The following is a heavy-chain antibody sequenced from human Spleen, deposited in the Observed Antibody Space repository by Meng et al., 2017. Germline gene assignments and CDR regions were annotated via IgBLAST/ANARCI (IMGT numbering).Heavy chain of an antibody. J-gene: IGHJ4*02. CDR1: GFTFSNYG. Sequence: GESLKISCAASGFTFSNYGMHWVRQAPGKGLEWVAVIWYDGSNKYYADSVKGRFTIFRDNSKNTLYLQMNSLRAEDTAVYYCARHDRTYTYGFAFDYWGQGTLVTVSS. V-gene: IGHV3-33*01. D-gene: IGHD5-18*01. CDR2: IWYDGSNK. CDR3: ARHDRTYTYGFAFDY.